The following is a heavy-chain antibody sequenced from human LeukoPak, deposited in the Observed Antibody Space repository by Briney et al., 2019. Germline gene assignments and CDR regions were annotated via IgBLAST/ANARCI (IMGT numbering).Heavy chain of an antibody. D-gene: IGHD2-2*01. J-gene: IGHJ6*03. CDR3: ASRTPDDYYYYMDV. CDR2: IYTSAST. CDR1: GASISSGSYY. V-gene: IGHV4-61*02. Sequence: SQTLSLTCTVSGASISSGSYYWNWIPPPAGKGLKWLGRIYTSASTNYNPSLKSRVTVSLDTSKNQFSLKLSSVTAADTAVYYCASRTPDDYYYYMDVWGKATTVTVSS.